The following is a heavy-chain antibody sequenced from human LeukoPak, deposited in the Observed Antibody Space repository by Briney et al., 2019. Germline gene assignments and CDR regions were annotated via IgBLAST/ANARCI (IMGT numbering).Heavy chain of an antibody. Sequence: GASVKVSCKASGYTFTSYGISWVRQAPGQGLEWMGWISAYNGNTNYAQKLQGRVTMTTDTSTSTAYMELSSLRSEDTAVYYCARDGRQVTTPLYYYYMDVWGKGTTVTVSS. CDR1: GYTFTSYG. CDR3: ARDGRQVTTPLYYYYMDV. D-gene: IGHD4-17*01. V-gene: IGHV1-18*01. J-gene: IGHJ6*03. CDR2: ISAYNGNT.